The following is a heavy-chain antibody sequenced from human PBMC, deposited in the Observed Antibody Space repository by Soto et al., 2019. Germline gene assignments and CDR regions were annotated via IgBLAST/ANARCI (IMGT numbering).Heavy chain of an antibody. Sequence: EVQLVESGGGLVKPGGSLRLSCAASGFTFSSYSMNWVRQAPGKGLEWVSSISSSSSYIYYADSVKGRFTISRDNAKNSLYLQMNSLRAEDTAVYYCASMGGSYPNDYWGQGTLVTVSS. D-gene: IGHD1-26*01. V-gene: IGHV3-21*01. CDR1: GFTFSSYS. J-gene: IGHJ4*02. CDR3: ASMGGSYPNDY. CDR2: ISSSSSYI.